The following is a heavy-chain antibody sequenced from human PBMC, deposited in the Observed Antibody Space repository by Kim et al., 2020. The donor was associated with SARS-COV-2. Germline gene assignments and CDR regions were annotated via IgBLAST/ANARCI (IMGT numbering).Heavy chain of an antibody. J-gene: IGHJ4*02. CDR3: ATPPSYGFGY. CDR2: ISSSSSNI. D-gene: IGHD5-18*01. Sequence: GGSLRLSCAASGFTFSSYSMNWVRQAPGKGLEWVSSISSSSSNIYYADSVKGRFTISRDNAKNSLYLQMNSLRAEDTAVYYCATPPSYGFGYWGQGTLVTVSS. CDR1: GFTFSSYS. V-gene: IGHV3-21*01.